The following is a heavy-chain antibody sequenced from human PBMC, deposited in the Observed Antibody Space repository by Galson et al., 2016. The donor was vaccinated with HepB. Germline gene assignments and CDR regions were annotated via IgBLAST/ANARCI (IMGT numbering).Heavy chain of an antibody. Sequence: CAISGDRVSSNSATWNWIRQSPSRGLEWLGRTYYMSKWYNDYSVTVKSRVTINPDTSTNQFSLHLNSVTPEDTAVYYCARQYSSSSSYYGMDVWGQGTTVTVSS. CDR2: TYYMSKWYN. J-gene: IGHJ6*02. D-gene: IGHD6-6*01. CDR3: ARQYSSSSSYYGMDV. V-gene: IGHV6-1*01. CDR1: GDRVSSNSAT.